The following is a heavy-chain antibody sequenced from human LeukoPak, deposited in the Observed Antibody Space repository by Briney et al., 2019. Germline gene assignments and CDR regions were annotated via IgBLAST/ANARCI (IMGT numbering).Heavy chain of an antibody. CDR3: ARGRNYDYVWGSYRYDYFDY. Sequence: ASVKVSCKASGYTFTSYGISWVRQAPGQGLELMGWISAYNGNTNYAQKLQGRVTMTTDTSTSTAYMELRSLRSDDTAVYYCARGRNYDYVWGSYRYDYFDYWGQGTLVTVSS. D-gene: IGHD3-16*02. CDR1: GYTFTSYG. J-gene: IGHJ4*02. V-gene: IGHV1-18*01. CDR2: ISAYNGNT.